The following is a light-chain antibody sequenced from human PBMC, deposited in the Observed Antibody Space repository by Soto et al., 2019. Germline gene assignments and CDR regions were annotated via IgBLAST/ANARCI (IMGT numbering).Light chain of an antibody. J-gene: IGKJ1*01. V-gene: IGKV3-20*01. CDR2: GAS. Sequence: EIVLTQSPGTLSLSPGEGATLSCRASQTVGSNYLAWYQQRPGQAPRLLIYGASRRATGIPDRFSGSGSGTGLPLNIIRLEPEEFAVYFWQQYRYSPPWTFGQGTKVETK. CDR3: QQYRYSPPWT. CDR1: QTVGSNY.